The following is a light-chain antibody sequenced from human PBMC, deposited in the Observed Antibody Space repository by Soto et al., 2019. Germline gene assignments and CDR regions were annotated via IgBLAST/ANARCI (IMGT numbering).Light chain of an antibody. Sequence: QSALTQPASVSGSPGQSITISCIATSSDVGTYNYVSWYQQRPGKAPKLIIYEVLNRPSGVSDRFSGSKSGNTASLTISGLQAEDEADYYCCSYVDTDTWVFGGGTKVTVL. CDR1: SSDVGTYNY. J-gene: IGLJ3*02. CDR3: CSYVDTDTWV. CDR2: EVL. V-gene: IGLV2-14*01.